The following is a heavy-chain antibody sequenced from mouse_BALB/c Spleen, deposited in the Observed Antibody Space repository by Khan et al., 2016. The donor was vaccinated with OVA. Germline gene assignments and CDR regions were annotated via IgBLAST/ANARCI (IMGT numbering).Heavy chain of an antibody. CDR2: INTNTGET. CDR3: ARKEGYRYDGRSWFAF. J-gene: IGHJ3*01. Sequence: QIQLVQSGPELKKPGETVKISCKASGYTLTNYGMIWVRQDPGQALKWLGWINTNTGETTYADDFEGRFAFSLETSAHTAYLQINNLKNEDTATYFCARKEGYRYDGRSWFAFWGQGTLVPGSA. V-gene: IGHV9-3-1*01. D-gene: IGHD2-14*01. CDR1: GYTLTNYG.